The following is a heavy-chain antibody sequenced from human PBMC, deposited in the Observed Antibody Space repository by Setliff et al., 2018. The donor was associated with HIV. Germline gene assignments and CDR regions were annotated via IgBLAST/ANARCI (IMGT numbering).Heavy chain of an antibody. CDR3: AREDYYDSY. CDR1: GYTFTSYY. CDR2: INPGGGST. D-gene: IGHD3-22*01. V-gene: IGHV1-46*01. Sequence: GASVKVSCKASGYTFTSYYMHWVRQAPGQGLEWMGVINPGGGSTTYAQKFQGRVTMTRDTSTSTAYMELRSLRSDDTAVYYCAREDYYDSYWGQGTLVTVSS. J-gene: IGHJ4*02.